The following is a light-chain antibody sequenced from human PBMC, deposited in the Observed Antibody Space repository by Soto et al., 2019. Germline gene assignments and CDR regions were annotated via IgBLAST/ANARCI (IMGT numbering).Light chain of an antibody. V-gene: IGKV3-11*01. CDR3: QQRSNWPPRYT. J-gene: IGKJ2*01. CDR2: DAS. Sequence: EIVLTQSPATLSLSPGERATLSCRASQSASSYLAWYQQKPGQAPRLLIYDASNRATGIPARFSGSGSGTEFTLTISILEPEDFAVYYCQQRSNWPPRYTFGQGTKLEIK. CDR1: QSASSY.